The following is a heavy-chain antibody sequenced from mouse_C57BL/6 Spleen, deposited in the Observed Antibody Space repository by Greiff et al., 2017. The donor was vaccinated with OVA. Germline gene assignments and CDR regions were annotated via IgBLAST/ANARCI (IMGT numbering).Heavy chain of an antibody. V-gene: IGHV1-54*01. CDR2: INPGSGGT. Sequence: VQLQQSGAELVRPGTSVKVSCKASGYAFTNYLIEWVKQRPGQGLEWIGVINPGSGGTNYTEKFKGKATLHADKYSSTAYMQLSSLTSEDSAVYFCARGRTTVVATDYWGQGTTLTVSS. CDR3: ARGRTTVVATDY. CDR1: GYAFTNYL. D-gene: IGHD1-1*01. J-gene: IGHJ2*01.